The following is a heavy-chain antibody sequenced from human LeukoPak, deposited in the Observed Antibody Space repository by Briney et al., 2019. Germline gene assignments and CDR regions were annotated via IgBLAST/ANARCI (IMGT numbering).Heavy chain of an antibody. Sequence: SETLSLTCTVSGGSISSYYGSWIRQPAGKGLEWIGRIYTRGSTNYKPSLKSRVTMSVDTSNNQFSLKLSSVTAADTAVYYCARALSYYDSSGYGGDAFDIWGQGTMVTVSS. J-gene: IGHJ3*02. CDR1: GGSISSYY. D-gene: IGHD3-22*01. CDR3: ARALSYYDSSGYGGDAFDI. CDR2: IYTRGST. V-gene: IGHV4-4*07.